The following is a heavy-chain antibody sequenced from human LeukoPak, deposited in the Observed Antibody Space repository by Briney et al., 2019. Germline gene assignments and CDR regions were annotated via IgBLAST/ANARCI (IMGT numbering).Heavy chain of an antibody. CDR2: IYATRST. J-gene: IGHJ5*02. CDR1: GGSISSYY. V-gene: IGHV4-4*09. Sequence: SETLSRTCTVSGGSISSYYWSWIRQPPGKGLEWIGYIYATRSTNYNPSLKSRVTISVDTSKNQFSLNLRSVTAADTAVYYCARHGSVRSPLGPWGQGTLVTVSS. CDR3: ARHGSVRSPLGP. D-gene: IGHD3-10*01.